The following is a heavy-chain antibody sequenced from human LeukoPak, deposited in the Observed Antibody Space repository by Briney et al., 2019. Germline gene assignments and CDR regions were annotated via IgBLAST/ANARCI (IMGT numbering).Heavy chain of an antibody. D-gene: IGHD5-24*01. CDR1: GYTLTDLS. Sequence: ASVNVSCKVSGYTLTDLSMHWVRQAPGKGLEWMGVFDPEDGETIYAQKFQGRVTTTEDTSTDTAYMELSSLRSEDTAMYYCATGMAGLPYYYGMHVWGQGTTVSVSS. V-gene: IGHV1-24*01. J-gene: IGHJ6*02. CDR3: ATGMAGLPYYYGMHV. CDR2: FDPEDGET.